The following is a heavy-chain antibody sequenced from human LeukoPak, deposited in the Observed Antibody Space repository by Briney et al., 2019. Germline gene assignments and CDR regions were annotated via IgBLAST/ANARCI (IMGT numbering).Heavy chain of an antibody. CDR1: GGTFSSYA. CDR3: ASSKGRQLVWFDY. J-gene: IGHJ4*02. Sequence: SVKVSCEASGGTFSSYAISWVRQAPGQGLEWMGGIIPIFGTANYAQKFQGRVTITTDESTSTAYMELSSLRSEDTAVYYCASSKGRQLVWFDYWGQGTLVTVSS. CDR2: IIPIFGTA. D-gene: IGHD6-6*01. V-gene: IGHV1-69*05.